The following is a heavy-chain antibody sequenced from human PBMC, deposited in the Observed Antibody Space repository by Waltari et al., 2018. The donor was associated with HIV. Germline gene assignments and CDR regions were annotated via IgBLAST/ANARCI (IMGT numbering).Heavy chain of an antibody. Sequence: EVQLVESGGGLVQPGGSLRLSCAASGFTFSSYAMHWFRQAPGKGLEYVSAISSNGGSTYYANSVKGRFTISRDNSKNTLYLQMGSLRAEDMAVYYCARGAYYDSSEGAFDIWGQGTMVTVSS. V-gene: IGHV3-64*01. J-gene: IGHJ3*02. CDR2: ISSNGGST. CDR3: ARGAYYDSSEGAFDI. CDR1: GFTFSSYA. D-gene: IGHD3-22*01.